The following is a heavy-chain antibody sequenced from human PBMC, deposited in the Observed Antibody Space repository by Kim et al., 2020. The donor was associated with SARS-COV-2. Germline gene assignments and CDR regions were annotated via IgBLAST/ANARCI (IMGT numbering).Heavy chain of an antibody. CDR3: ASRKRTAIDEVAYNWFDP. CDR1: GFTFSSYS. CDR2: ISSSSSYI. J-gene: IGHJ5*02. D-gene: IGHD2-21*02. V-gene: IGHV3-21*01. Sequence: GSLRLSCAASGFTFSSYSMYWVRQAPGKGLEWVSSISSSSSYIYYADSVKGRFTISRDNAKNSLYLQMNSLRAEDTAVYYCASRKRTAIDEVAYNWFDPWGQGTLVTVSS.